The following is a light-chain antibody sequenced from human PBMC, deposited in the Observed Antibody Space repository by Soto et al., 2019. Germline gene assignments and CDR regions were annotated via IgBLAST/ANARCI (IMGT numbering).Light chain of an antibody. Sequence: DIQMTQSPSSLSASVGDRVTITCRASQSISTSLNWYQQKPGKAPKFLIYDASRLQSGVPSRFSGCGSGTDFTLTISSLQPEDFATYYCQQSYSTPRYTFGQGTKLEIK. CDR1: QSISTS. J-gene: IGKJ2*01. V-gene: IGKV1-39*01. CDR3: QQSYSTPRYT. CDR2: DAS.